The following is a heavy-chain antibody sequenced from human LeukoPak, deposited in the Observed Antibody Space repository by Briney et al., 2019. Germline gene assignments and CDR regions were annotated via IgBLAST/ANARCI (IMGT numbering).Heavy chain of an antibody. V-gene: IGHV3-21*01. D-gene: IGHD6-13*01. CDR3: ARARQQLACDY. CDR1: GFIFSSYS. J-gene: IGHJ4*02. Sequence: GGSLRLSCAASGFIFSSYSMNWVRQAPGKGLEWVSSISSSSSYIYYADSVKGRFTISRDNAKNSLYLQMNSLRAEDTAVYYCARARQQLACDYWGQGTLVTVSS. CDR2: ISSSSSYI.